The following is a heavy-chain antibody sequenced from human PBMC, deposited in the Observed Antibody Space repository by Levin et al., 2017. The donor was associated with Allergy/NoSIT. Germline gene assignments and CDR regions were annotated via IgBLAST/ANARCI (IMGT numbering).Heavy chain of an antibody. Sequence: ASVKVSCKASGYTFTGYYMHWVRQAPGQGLEWMGRINPNSGGTNYAQKFQGRVTMTRDTSISTAYMELSRLRSDDTAVYYCATHPTGYCSGGSCDAFDIWGQGTMVTVSS. D-gene: IGHD2-15*01. CDR3: ATHPTGYCSGGSCDAFDI. J-gene: IGHJ3*02. CDR1: GYTFTGYY. CDR2: INPNSGGT. V-gene: IGHV1-2*06.